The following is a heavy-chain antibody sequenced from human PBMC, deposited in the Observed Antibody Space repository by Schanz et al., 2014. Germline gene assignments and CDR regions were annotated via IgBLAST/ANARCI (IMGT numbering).Heavy chain of an antibody. J-gene: IGHJ4*02. D-gene: IGHD2-15*01. V-gene: IGHV3-NL1*01. CDR3: ARDRGYCSGGSCLTFDY. CDR1: GFIFSNYG. Sequence: VQLVESGGGLVQPGGSLRLSCAASGFIFSNYGMHWVRQAPGKGLEWVSAISGSGGSTYYADSVKGRFTISRDNSKNTLYLQMNTLRAEDTAVYYCARDRGYCSGGSCLTFDYWGQGTLVTVSS. CDR2: ISGSGGST.